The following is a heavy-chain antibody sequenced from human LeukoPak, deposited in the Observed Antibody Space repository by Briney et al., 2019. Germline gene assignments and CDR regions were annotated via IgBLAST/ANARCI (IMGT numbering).Heavy chain of an antibody. Sequence: SETLSLTCAVYGWSFNDYYWNWVRQPPGKGLEWIGEINARGDTNYNPSLKSRVTISVDSSKNQFSLTLTSTIAADTAIYYCARGQVPAARGYNWFDPWGQGTLVTVSS. J-gene: IGHJ5*02. CDR3: ARGQVPAARGYNWFDP. D-gene: IGHD2-2*01. CDR2: INARGDT. V-gene: IGHV4-34*01. CDR1: GWSFNDYY.